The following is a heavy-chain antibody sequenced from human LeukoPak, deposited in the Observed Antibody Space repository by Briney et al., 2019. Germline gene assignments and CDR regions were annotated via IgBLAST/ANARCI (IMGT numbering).Heavy chain of an antibody. J-gene: IGHJ6*02. CDR1: GGSISSGGYS. V-gene: IGHV4-30-2*01. CDR3: ARLYRNWNYVRANYGMDV. CDR2: IYHSGST. D-gene: IGHD1-7*01. Sequence: SQTLSLTCAVSGGSISSGGYSWSWIRQPPGKGLEWIGYIYHSGSTYYNPSLKSRVTISVDTSKNQFSLKLSSVTAADTAVYYCARLYRNWNYVRANYGMDVWGQGTTVTVSS.